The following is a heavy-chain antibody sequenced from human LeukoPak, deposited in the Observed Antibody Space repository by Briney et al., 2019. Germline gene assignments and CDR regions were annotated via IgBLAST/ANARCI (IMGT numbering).Heavy chain of an antibody. J-gene: IGHJ4*02. Sequence: SETLSLTCTDSGGSLTSYHSSWIRQPPGKGLEWIGYIYYSGSTNYNPSLKSRVAISVDTSKNQFSLKLSSVTAADTAVYYCARGGSWTYYHYWGQGTLVTVSS. CDR3: ARGGSWTYYHY. D-gene: IGHD2-15*01. CDR2: IYYSGST. CDR1: GGSLTSYH. V-gene: IGHV4-59*01.